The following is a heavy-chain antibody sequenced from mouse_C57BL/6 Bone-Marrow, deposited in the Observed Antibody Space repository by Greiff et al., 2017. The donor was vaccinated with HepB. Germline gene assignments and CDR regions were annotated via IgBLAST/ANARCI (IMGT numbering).Heavy chain of an antibody. Sequence: VQRVESGPGLVAPSQSLSITCTVSGFSLTSYGVHWVRQPPGKGLEWLVVIWSDGSTTYNSALKSRLSISKDNSKSQVFLKMNSLQTDDTAMYYCARQRYYGSRYAMDYWGQGTSVTVSS. V-gene: IGHV2-6-1*01. CDR2: IWSDGST. D-gene: IGHD1-1*01. CDR3: ARQRYYGSRYAMDY. CDR1: GFSLTSYG. J-gene: IGHJ4*01.